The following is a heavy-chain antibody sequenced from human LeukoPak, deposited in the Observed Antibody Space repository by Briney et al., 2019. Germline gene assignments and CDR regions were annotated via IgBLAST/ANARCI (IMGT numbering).Heavy chain of an antibody. J-gene: IGHJ4*02. CDR3: ARQGGDYFDY. CDR1: GYSISSGYY. D-gene: IGHD1-26*01. V-gene: IGHV4-38-2*01. CDR2: IYHSGST. Sequence: PSETLSLTCAVSGYSISSGYYWGWIRQPPGKGLEWIGSIYHSGSTYYNPSLKSRVTISVDTSKNQFSLKLSSATAADTAVYYCARQGGDYFDYWGQGTLVTVSS.